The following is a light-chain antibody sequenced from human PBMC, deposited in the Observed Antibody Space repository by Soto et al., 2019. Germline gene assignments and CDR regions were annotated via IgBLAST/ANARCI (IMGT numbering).Light chain of an antibody. CDR2: DAS. Sequence: EIVFTQSPCTLSLSPGERATLSCRASQSVSSYLAWYQQKPGQAPRLLIYDASNRATGIPARFSGSGSGTDFTLTISSLEPEDFAVYYCRHRSNWPLTFGGGTKVDIK. V-gene: IGKV3-11*01. CDR3: RHRSNWPLT. J-gene: IGKJ4*01. CDR1: QSVSSY.